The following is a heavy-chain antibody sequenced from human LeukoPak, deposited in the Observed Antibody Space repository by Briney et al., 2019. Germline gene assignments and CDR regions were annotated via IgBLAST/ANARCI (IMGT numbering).Heavy chain of an antibody. D-gene: IGHD5-18*01. CDR2: INHSGST. CDR1: GGSFSGYY. Sequence: PSETLSLTCAVYGGSFSGYYWSWIRQPPGKGLEWIGEINHSGSTNYNPSLKSRVTISVDTSKNQFSLKLSSVTAADTAVYYCARRSGYSYGFDAFDIWGQGTMVTVSS. V-gene: IGHV4-34*01. CDR3: ARRSGYSYGFDAFDI. J-gene: IGHJ3*02.